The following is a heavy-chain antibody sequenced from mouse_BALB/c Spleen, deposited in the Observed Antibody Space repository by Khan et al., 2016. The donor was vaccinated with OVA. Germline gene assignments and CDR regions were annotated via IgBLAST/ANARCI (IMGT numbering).Heavy chain of an antibody. Sequence: EVQLQESGPSLVKPSQTLSLTCSVTGDSISSGYTSWIRKFPGNKLEYMGYMIYTGYTDYNPSLKSRLAITRHTSKNQYYLQVNSVTTDDTSPSYCARATSGYAFAYWGEGILVPVSA. CDR1: GDSISSGY. V-gene: IGHV3-8*02. D-gene: IGHD2-14*01. CDR3: ARATSGYAFAY. CDR2: MIYTGYT. J-gene: IGHJ3*01.